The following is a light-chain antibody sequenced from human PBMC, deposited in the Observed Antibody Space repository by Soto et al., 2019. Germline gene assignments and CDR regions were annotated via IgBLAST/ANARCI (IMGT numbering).Light chain of an antibody. Sequence: QSALTQPDSVSGSPGQSITISCTGTSSDVGVYNLVSWYQQQPDKAPKLMIFAVNLRPSGVSNRYYGSKCGNTASLTISGVEAEDEGYYYCGSYGGSSPLVFATGSTATV. CDR3: GSYGGSSPLV. CDR2: AVN. J-gene: IGLJ1*01. CDR1: SSDVGVYNL. V-gene: IGLV2-23*02.